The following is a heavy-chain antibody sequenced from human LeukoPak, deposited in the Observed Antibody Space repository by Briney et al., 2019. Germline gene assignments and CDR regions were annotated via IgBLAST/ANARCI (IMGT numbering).Heavy chain of an antibody. CDR1: GGTFSSYA. V-gene: IGHV1-69*05. CDR2: IIPIFGTA. CDR3: ARDPDPLESRAVTTLYIDY. Sequence: SVKVSCKASGGTFSSYAISWVRQAPGQGLEWMGRIIPIFGTANYAQKFQGRVTITTDESTSTAYMELSSLRSEDTAVYYCARDPDPLESRAVTTLYIDYWGQGTLSPSPQ. J-gene: IGHJ4*02. D-gene: IGHD4-17*01.